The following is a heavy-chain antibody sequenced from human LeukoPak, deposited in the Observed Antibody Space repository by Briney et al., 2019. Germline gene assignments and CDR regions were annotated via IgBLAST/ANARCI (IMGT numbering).Heavy chain of an antibody. V-gene: IGHV4-59*01. CDR2: IYYSGST. D-gene: IGHD3-10*01. CDR1: GGSISSYY. CDR3: ARFYGSGIWTWFDP. Sequence: SETLSLTCTVSGGSISSYYWSWLRQPPGKGLEGCGYIYYSGSTNYNPSLKSRVTISVDTSKNQFSLKLSSVTAADTAVYYCARFYGSGIWTWFDPWGQGTLVTVSS. J-gene: IGHJ5*02.